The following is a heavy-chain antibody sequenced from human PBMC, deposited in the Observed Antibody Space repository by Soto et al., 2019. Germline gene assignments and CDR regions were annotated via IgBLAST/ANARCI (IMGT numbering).Heavy chain of an antibody. J-gene: IGHJ6*02. CDR1: GGTFSSYA. CDR2: IIPIFGTA. CDR3: AGGSSSGWGGDYYYYYGMDV. V-gene: IGHV1-69*01. Sequence: QVQLVQSGAEVKKPGSSVKVSCKASGGTFSSYAISWVRQAPGQGLEWMGGIIPIFGTANYAQKFQGRVTITADESTSKAYMELSSLRAEDTAVYYCAGGSSSGWGGDYYYYYGMDVWGQGTTVTVSS. D-gene: IGHD6-19*01.